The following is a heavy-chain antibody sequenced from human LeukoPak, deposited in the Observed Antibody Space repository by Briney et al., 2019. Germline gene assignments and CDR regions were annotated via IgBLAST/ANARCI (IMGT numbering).Heavy chain of an antibody. CDR1: GFTFSDYY. CDR3: ARDMGRYSSSRSGAFDI. CDR2: ISSSGSTI. V-gene: IGHV3-11*01. Sequence: PGGSLRLSCAASGFTFSDYYMSWIRQAPGKGLEWVSYISSSGSTIYYAASVKGRFTISRDNAKNSLYLQMNSLRVEDTAVYYCARDMGRYSSSRSGAFDIWGQGTMVTVSS. D-gene: IGHD6-6*01. J-gene: IGHJ3*02.